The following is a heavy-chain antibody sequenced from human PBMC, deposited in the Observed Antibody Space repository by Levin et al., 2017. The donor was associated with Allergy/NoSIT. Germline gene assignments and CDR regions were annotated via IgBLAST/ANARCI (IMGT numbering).Heavy chain of an antibody. V-gene: IGHV1-18*01. CDR1: GYTFSSYV. J-gene: IGHJ3*02. D-gene: IGHD1-7*01. CDR2: INTYNGNT. Sequence: GESLKISCKTSGYTFSSYVMSWVRQAPGQGLEWMGWINTYNGNTNYAQKLQGRVTMTTDTSTSTAYMELMSLRSDDTAVYYCARVGPTDITGSTATFNIWGQGTMVTVSS. CDR3: ARVGPTDITGSTATFNI.